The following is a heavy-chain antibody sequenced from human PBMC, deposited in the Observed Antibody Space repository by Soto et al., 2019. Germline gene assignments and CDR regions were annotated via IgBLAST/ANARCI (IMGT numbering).Heavy chain of an antibody. CDR2: IWYDGSNK. Sequence: ESGGGVVQPGRSLRLSCAASGFTFSSYGMHWVRQAPGKGLEWVAVIWYDGSNKYYADSVKGRFTISRDNSKNTLYLQMNSLRAEDTAVYYCARDGRYYYGSGRVYYYYYYMDVWGKGTTVTVSS. CDR1: GFTFSSYG. V-gene: IGHV3-33*01. D-gene: IGHD3-10*01. CDR3: ARDGRYYYGSGRVYYYYYYMDV. J-gene: IGHJ6*03.